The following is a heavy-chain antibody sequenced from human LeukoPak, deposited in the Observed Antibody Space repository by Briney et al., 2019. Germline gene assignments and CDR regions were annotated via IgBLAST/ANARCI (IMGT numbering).Heavy chain of an antibody. V-gene: IGHV3-30*02. CDR1: RFTFSSYG. D-gene: IGHD5-12*01. Sequence: PGGSLRLSCAASRFTFSSYGMHWVRQAPGKGLEWVEFIRYDGSSKYYADSLKGRFTISRDNSNNTLYLQMNSLRAEDTAVYYCAKGYRAYDSRYLFDYCGQGTLVTVSS. CDR2: IRYDGSSK. CDR3: AKGYRAYDSRYLFDY. J-gene: IGHJ4*02.